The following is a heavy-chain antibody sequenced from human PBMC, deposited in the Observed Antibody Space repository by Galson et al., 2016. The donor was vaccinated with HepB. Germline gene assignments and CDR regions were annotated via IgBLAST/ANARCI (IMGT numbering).Heavy chain of an antibody. CDR2: VFHTGST. J-gene: IGHJ2*01. Sequence: EPLSLTCAVSGDSITTSYWSWIRQPPGEGLEWVGFVFHTGSTSYNPSLKRRASISMDTSKKEFSLTLTSMTAADTAVYFCARHGPHTGRYWFFDVWGRGSLVAVSS. D-gene: IGHD1-14*01. CDR1: GDSITTSY. V-gene: IGHV4-59*08. CDR3: ARHGPHTGRYWFFDV.